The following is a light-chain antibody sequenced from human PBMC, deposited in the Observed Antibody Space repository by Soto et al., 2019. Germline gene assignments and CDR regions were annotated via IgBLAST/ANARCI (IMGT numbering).Light chain of an antibody. V-gene: IGKV4-1*01. CDR1: QSVLYSSNNKNY. J-gene: IGKJ1*01. Sequence: DIVMTQSPDSLAVSLGERATINCKSSQSVLYSSNNKNYLAWYQQKPGQPPKLLIYWASTRESGVPDRFSGSGSGTDFTLTISSLQAEDEAVYDCQQYYSTPPTFGQGTKVEIK. CDR2: WAS. CDR3: QQYYSTPPT.